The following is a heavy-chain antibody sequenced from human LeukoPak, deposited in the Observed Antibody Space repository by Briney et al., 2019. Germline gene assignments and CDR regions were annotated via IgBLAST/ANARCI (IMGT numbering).Heavy chain of an antibody. Sequence: SETLSLTCAVYGGSFSGYYWSWIRQPPGKGLEWIGEINHSGSTNYNPSLKSRVTISVDTSKNQFSLKLSSVTAADTAAYYCARRGDIVVVPAAITAFDIWGQGTMVTVSS. J-gene: IGHJ3*02. CDR3: ARRGDIVVVPAAITAFDI. V-gene: IGHV4-34*01. D-gene: IGHD2-2*02. CDR2: INHSGST. CDR1: GGSFSGYY.